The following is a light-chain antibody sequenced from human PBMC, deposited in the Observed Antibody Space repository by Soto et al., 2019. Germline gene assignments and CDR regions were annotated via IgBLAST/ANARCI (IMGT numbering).Light chain of an antibody. J-gene: IGKJ4*01. CDR3: KLYASLLLP. V-gene: IGKV3D-15*01. Sequence: ERGMTQSTETLTVSPGARATLSCRASQSVSSNLAWYQQKLGQAPRLLIHDASTRATDIPARFSGSGSGTEFTLTISSLQPEDFVTYYSKLYASLLLPFCGGTKVDI. CDR1: QSVSSN. CDR2: DAS.